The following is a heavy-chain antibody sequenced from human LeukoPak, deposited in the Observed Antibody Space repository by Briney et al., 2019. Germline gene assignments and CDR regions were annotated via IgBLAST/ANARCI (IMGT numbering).Heavy chain of an antibody. V-gene: IGHV4-39*07. CDR1: GGSISSSSYY. Sequence: PSETLSLTCTVSGGSISSSSYYWGWIRQPPGKGLEWIGSIYYSGSTYYNPSLKSRVTISVDTSKNQFSLKLSSVTAADTAVYYCARVFTMVRGVIIGLFDYWGQGTLVTVSS. D-gene: IGHD3-10*01. CDR2: IYYSGST. J-gene: IGHJ4*02. CDR3: ARVFTMVRGVIIGLFDY.